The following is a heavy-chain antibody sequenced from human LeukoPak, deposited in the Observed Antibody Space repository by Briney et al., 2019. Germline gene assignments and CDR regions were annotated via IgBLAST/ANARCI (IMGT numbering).Heavy chain of an antibody. J-gene: IGHJ6*03. D-gene: IGHD1-26*01. Sequence: SETLSLTCTVSGGSISSGSYYRSWIRQPAGQGLEWIGRIYTSGSTNYNPSLKSRVTMSVDTSKNQFSLKLSSVTAADTAVYYCARGGSRAVLVGATKGYYYYMDAWGEGTTVTISS. CDR1: GGSISSGSYY. CDR3: ARGGSRAVLVGATKGYYYYMDA. CDR2: IYTSGST. V-gene: IGHV4-61*02.